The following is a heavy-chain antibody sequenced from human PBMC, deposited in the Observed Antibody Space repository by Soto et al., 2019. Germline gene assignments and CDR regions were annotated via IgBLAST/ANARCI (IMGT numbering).Heavy chain of an antibody. J-gene: IGHJ4*02. CDR2: ISSSSSYI. Sequence: PGGSLRLSCAASGFTFSSYSMNWVRQAPGKGLEWVSSISSSSSYIYYADSVKGRFTISRDNAKNSLYLQMNSLRAEDTAVYYCARPTSGYSYGLFDYWGQGTLVTVSS. D-gene: IGHD5-18*01. CDR3: ARPTSGYSYGLFDY. CDR1: GFTFSSYS. V-gene: IGHV3-21*01.